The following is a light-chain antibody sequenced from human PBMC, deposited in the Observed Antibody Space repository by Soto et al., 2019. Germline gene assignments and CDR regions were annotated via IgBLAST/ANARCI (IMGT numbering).Light chain of an antibody. CDR2: DAS. V-gene: IGKV3-11*01. Sequence: EIVLTQSPDTLSLSPGERATLSCRASQSISSYLGWYQQKPGQAPRLLIYDASNRATGIPARFSGSGSGADFTLTISSLETEDFAVYYCQHRSNWPWTFGQGTKVEIK. CDR3: QHRSNWPWT. J-gene: IGKJ1*01. CDR1: QSISSY.